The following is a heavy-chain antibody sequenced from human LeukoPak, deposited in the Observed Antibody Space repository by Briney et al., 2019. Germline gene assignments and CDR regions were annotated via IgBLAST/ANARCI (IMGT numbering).Heavy chain of an antibody. D-gene: IGHD5-12*01. V-gene: IGHV3-48*01. CDR2: ISSSSSTI. CDR1: GFTFSSYS. Sequence: GGSLRLSCAASGFTFSSYSMNWVRQAPGKGLEWVSYISSSSSTIYYADSVKGRFTISRDNAKNSLYLQMNSLRAEDTAVYYCARDRMATNDYYYYYMDVWGKGTTVTVSS. CDR3: ARDRMATNDYYYYYMDV. J-gene: IGHJ6*03.